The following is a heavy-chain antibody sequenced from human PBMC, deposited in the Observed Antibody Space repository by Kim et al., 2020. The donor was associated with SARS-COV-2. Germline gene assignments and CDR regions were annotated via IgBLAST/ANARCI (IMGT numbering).Heavy chain of an antibody. Sequence: ASVKVSCKASGYTFTDYCIHWVRQAPGQGLEWMGRIRPHSGDTYYAQKFQGRVTMTRDTSINTAYMELSRLRSDDTAVYYCARDKNWGMDVWGQGTTVTVSS. V-gene: IGHV1-2*06. CDR2: IRPHSGDT. CDR3: ARDKNWGMDV. J-gene: IGHJ6*02. D-gene: IGHD3-16*01. CDR1: GYTFTDYC.